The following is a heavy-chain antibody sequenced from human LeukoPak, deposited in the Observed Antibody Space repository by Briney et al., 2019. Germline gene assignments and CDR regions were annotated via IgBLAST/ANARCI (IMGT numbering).Heavy chain of an antibody. CDR1: GFTFSSYG. D-gene: IGHD2-15*01. J-gene: IGHJ6*03. CDR3: AKDSGPCSGGSCYLIYYHYMDV. V-gene: IGHV3-23*01. CDR2: ISGSGGTT. Sequence: GGSLRLSCAASGFTFSSYGMSWVRQAPGKGLEWVSAISGSGGTTYYADSVKGRFTISRDNSKNTLYLQMNSLRAEDTAVYYCAKDSGPCSGGSCYLIYYHYMDVWGKGTTVTVSS.